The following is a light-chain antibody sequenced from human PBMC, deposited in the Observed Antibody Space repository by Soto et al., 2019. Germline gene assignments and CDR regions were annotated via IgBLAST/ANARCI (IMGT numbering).Light chain of an antibody. Sequence: DIQMTQSPSSLSASVGDRVTITCRSRQSISSYLNWYQQKPGKAPKLLIYAASSLQSVVPSRVRGSGSGTDFTLTILCLQPEDCATYYCQQSYSTPLTFGGGTTVEIK. J-gene: IGKJ4*01. CDR2: AAS. CDR1: QSISSY. CDR3: QQSYSTPLT. V-gene: IGKV1-39*01.